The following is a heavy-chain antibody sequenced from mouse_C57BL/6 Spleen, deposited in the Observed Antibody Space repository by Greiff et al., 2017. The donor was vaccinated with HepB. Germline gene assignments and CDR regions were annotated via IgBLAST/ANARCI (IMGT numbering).Heavy chain of an antibody. V-gene: IGHV1-55*01. CDR3: ARYGDGSSPFAY. J-gene: IGHJ3*01. CDR2: IYPGSGST. CDR1: GYTFTSYW. D-gene: IGHD1-1*01. Sequence: VQLQESGAELVKPGASVKMSCKASGYTFTSYWITWVKQRPGQGLEWIGDIYPGSGSTNYNEKFKSKATLTVDTSSSTAYMQLSSLTSEDSAVYYCARYGDGSSPFAYWGQGTLVTVSA.